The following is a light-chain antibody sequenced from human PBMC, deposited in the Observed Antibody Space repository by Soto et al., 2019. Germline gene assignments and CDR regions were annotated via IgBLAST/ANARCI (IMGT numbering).Light chain of an antibody. CDR3: QQYGSSPQT. Sequence: EIVLTQSPGTLSLSPGERATFSCRASQTVSQDYLAWFQHKPGQAPRLLMFSATSRAAGIPDRFSGSGSGTDFTLTISRLDPADVAVYFCQQYGSSPQTFGQGTRVEIK. J-gene: IGKJ1*01. V-gene: IGKV3-20*01. CDR2: SAT. CDR1: QTVSQDY.